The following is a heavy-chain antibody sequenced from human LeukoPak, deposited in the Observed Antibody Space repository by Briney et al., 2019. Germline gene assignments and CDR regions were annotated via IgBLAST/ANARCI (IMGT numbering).Heavy chain of an antibody. CDR3: ARGLNPYGDYVLAFDI. J-gene: IGHJ3*02. CDR2: INHSGST. CDR1: GGSSSGYY. D-gene: IGHD4-17*01. Sequence: PETLSLTCAVYGGSSSGYYWSWIRQPPGKGLEWIGEINHSGSTNYNPSLKSRVTISVDTSKNQFSLKLSSVTAADTAVYYCARGLNPYGDYVLAFDIWGQGTMVTVSS. V-gene: IGHV4-34*01.